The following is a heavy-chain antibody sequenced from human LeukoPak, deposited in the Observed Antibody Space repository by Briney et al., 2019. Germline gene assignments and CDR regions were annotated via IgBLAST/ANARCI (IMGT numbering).Heavy chain of an antibody. J-gene: IGHJ6*02. D-gene: IGHD6-19*01. Sequence: PGGSLRLSCAASGFTVSSNYMSWVRQAPGKGLEWVSVIYSGGSTYYADSVKGRFTISRHNSKNTLYLQMNSLRAEDTAVYYCARDLAVEGSNYYYYGMDVWGQGTTVTVSS. V-gene: IGHV3-53*04. CDR1: GFTVSSNY. CDR3: ARDLAVEGSNYYYYGMDV. CDR2: IYSGGST.